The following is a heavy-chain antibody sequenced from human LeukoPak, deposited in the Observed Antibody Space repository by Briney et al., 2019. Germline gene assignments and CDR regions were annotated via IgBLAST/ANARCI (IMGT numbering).Heavy chain of an antibody. Sequence: GESLKISFKGSGYSFTSYWIGWVRQMPGKGLEWMGIIYPGDSDTRYSSSFQGQVTISADKSISTAYLQWSSLKASDTAMYYCARQTLYYYDSSGYQIWGQGTMVTVSS. CDR1: GYSFTSYW. D-gene: IGHD3-22*01. J-gene: IGHJ3*02. V-gene: IGHV5-51*01. CDR2: IYPGDSDT. CDR3: ARQTLYYYDSSGYQI.